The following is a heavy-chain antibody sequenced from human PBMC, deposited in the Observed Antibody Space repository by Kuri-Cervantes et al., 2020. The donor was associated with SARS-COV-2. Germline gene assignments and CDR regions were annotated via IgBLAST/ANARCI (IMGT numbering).Heavy chain of an antibody. D-gene: IGHD2-15*01. Sequence: LRLSCTVSGGSISSGGYYWSWIRQHPGKGLEWIGYIYYSGSTYYNPSLRSRVTISVDTSKNQFSLKLSSVTAADTAVYYCARIRGSVVVVAATNPFDYWGQGTRVTVSS. CDR1: GGSISSGGYY. CDR3: ARIRGSVVVVAATNPFDY. V-gene: IGHV4-31*03. J-gene: IGHJ4*02. CDR2: IYYSGST.